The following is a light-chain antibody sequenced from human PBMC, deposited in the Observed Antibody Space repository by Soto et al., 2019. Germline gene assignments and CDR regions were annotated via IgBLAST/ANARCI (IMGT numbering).Light chain of an antibody. Sequence: DIQMTQFPSILSASVGDRVTITCRASETINKWLAWYQQHPGKAPKHLFHKASTLEGGVPSRFTGGGSGTEFTLTITSLQPEDFATYYCQQYHSFSMWTFGQGTKVEIK. CDR1: ETINKW. J-gene: IGKJ1*01. V-gene: IGKV1-5*03. CDR2: KAS. CDR3: QQYHSFSMWT.